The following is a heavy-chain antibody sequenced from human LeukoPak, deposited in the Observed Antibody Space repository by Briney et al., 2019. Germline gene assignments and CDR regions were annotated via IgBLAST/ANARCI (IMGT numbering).Heavy chain of an antibody. J-gene: IGHJ4*02. Sequence: GASVKVPCKASGYTFNNHYMYWVRQAPGQGLEWTGVINPSGGSTSYAQKFQGRVTMTRDTSTRTAYMEVNSLRSEDTAVYYCARQGTYSSAIGMGYWGQGTPVTVSS. D-gene: IGHD6-19*01. CDR2: INPSGGST. CDR3: ARQGTYSSAIGMGY. CDR1: GYTFNNHY. V-gene: IGHV1-46*02.